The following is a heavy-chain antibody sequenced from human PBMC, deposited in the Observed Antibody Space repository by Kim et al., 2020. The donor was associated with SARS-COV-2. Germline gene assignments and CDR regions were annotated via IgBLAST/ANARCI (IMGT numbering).Heavy chain of an antibody. Sequence: GGSLRLSCAASGFTFSSYAMSWVRQAPGKGLEWVSAISGSGGSTYYADSVKGRFTISRDNSKNTLYLQMNSLRAEDTAVYYCAKAGQYYDFSGYYMDVWGKGTTVTVSS. CDR1: GFTFSSYA. CDR3: AKAGQYYDFSGYYMDV. J-gene: IGHJ6*03. V-gene: IGHV3-23*01. CDR2: ISGSGGST. D-gene: IGHD3-3*01.